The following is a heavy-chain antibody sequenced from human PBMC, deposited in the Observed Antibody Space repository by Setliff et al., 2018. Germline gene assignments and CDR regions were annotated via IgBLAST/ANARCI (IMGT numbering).Heavy chain of an antibody. J-gene: IGHJ3*02. CDR2: IKQDGSEK. Sequence: GGSLRLSCATSGFTFSDYYMSWVRQAPGKGLEWVAIIKQDGSEKYYVDSVKGRFTMSRDNAKNSVFLQMNSLRAEDTAVYYCARDPRLLYSSRWYEGWAFDIWGQGTMVTVSS. D-gene: IGHD6-13*01. CDR3: ARDPRLLYSSRWYEGWAFDI. V-gene: IGHV3-7*03. CDR1: GFTFSDYY.